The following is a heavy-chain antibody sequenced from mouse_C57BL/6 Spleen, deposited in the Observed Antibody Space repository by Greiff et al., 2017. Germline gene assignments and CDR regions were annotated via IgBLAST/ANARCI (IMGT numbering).Heavy chain of an antibody. J-gene: IGHJ4*01. Sequence: QVQLQQPGAELVKPGASVKMSCKASGYTFTSYWITWVKQRPGQGLEWIGDIYPGSGSTNYNETFKSKATLPVDTSSSTAYMQLSSLTSEDSAVYYCARFLLLGGDAMDYWGKIPSVPVSS. CDR2: IYPGSGST. V-gene: IGHV1-55*01. CDR3: ARFLLLGGDAMDY. CDR1: GYTFTSYW. D-gene: IGHD1-1*01.